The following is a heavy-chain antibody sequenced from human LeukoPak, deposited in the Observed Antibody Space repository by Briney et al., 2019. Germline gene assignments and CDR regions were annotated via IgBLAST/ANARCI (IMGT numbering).Heavy chain of an antibody. Sequence: GASVKVSCKASGYTFTSYGISWVRQAPGQGLEWMGWISAYNGNTNYAQKLQGRVTMTTDTSTSTAYMELRSLRSDDTAVYYCARDPVYQVDTAMVPLDYWGQGTLVTVSS. V-gene: IGHV1-18*01. CDR2: ISAYNGNT. CDR3: ARDPVYQVDTAMVPLDY. J-gene: IGHJ4*02. D-gene: IGHD5-18*01. CDR1: GYTFTSYG.